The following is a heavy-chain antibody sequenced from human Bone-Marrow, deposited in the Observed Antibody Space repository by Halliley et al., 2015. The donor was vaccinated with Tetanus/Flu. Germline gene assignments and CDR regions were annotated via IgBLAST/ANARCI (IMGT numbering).Heavy chain of an antibody. CDR2: IYPDDSDT. V-gene: IGHV5-51*01. CDR3: ASPPYYDLDV. Sequence: QLVQSGAEVKKPGESLKISCQASGYSFTTHWIGWVRQRPGKGLEWMAIIYPDDSDTRYSPSFQGHVTISADKSTSTAYLQWSGLKASDPAIYYCASPPYYDLDVWGQGTTVTVSS. J-gene: IGHJ6*02. CDR1: GYSFTTHW.